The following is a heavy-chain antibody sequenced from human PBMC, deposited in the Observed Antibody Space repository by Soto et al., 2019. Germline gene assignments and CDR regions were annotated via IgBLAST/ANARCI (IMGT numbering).Heavy chain of an antibody. CDR1: GDSIRGGGHY. CDR3: ARDTGLAPTVWGY. V-gene: IGHV4-31*03. J-gene: IGHJ4*03. D-gene: IGHD7-27*01. CDR2: VYHSGST. Sequence: SETLSLTCSVSGDSIRGGGHYWNWIRQFPGKGLEWIGYVYHSGSTHYNPSLRGRLTISIDTSKNQFSLRLISVTAADTALYYCARDTGLAPTVWGYWGHGTQVTVSS.